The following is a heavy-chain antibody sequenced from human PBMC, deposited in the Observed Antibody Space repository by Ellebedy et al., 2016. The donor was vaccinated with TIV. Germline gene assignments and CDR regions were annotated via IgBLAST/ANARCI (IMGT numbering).Heavy chain of an antibody. CDR2: IYYSGST. D-gene: IGHD3-22*01. V-gene: IGHV4-39*01. CDR1: GGSISSSSYY. J-gene: IGHJ3*02. CDR3: ARRGAITMIVVGTFDI. Sequence: MPSETLSLTCTVSGGSISSSSYYWGWIRQPPGKGLEWIGSIYYSGSTYYNPSLKSRVTISVDTSKNQFSLKLSSVTAADTAVYYCARRGAITMIVVGTFDIWGQGTMVTVSS.